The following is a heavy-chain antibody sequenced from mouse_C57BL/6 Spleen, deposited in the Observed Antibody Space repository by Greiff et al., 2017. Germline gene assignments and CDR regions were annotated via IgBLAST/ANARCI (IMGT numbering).Heavy chain of an antibody. J-gene: IGHJ4*01. CDR3: ASRGVVAPLYARDY. D-gene: IGHD1-1*01. Sequence: VQLQQSGPELVKPGASVKISCKASGYAFSSSWMNWVKQRPGKGLEWIGRIYPGDGDTTYNGKFKGKATLTADKSSSTAYMQLSSLTSEDSAVYFGASRGVVAPLYARDYWGQGTSVTVSA. CDR2: IYPGDGDT. V-gene: IGHV1-82*01. CDR1: GYAFSSSW.